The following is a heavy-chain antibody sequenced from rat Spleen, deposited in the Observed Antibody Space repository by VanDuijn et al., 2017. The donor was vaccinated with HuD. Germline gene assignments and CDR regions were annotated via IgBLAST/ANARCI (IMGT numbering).Heavy chain of an antibody. CDR2: ICSDGAST. Sequence: EVQLVESDGGLVQPGRSLKLSCAASGFTFTDFFMAWVRQAPTMGLAWVATICSDGASTYYRDPVRGRFIISRDDAKSTLYLQMDILRSEDTATYYCARGPPRILRIITTSYWYFDFWGPGTMVTVSS. CDR1: GFTFTDFF. V-gene: IGHV5-29*01. J-gene: IGHJ1*01. CDR3: ARGPPRILRIITTSYWYFDF. D-gene: IGHD1-6*01.